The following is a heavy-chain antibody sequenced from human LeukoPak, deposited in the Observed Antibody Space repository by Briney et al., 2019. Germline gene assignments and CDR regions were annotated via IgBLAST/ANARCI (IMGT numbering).Heavy chain of an antibody. CDR2: INHSGST. D-gene: IGHD6-6*01. CDR1: GGSFSGYY. J-gene: IGHJ6*03. V-gene: IGHV4-34*01. Sequence: PSETLSLTCAVYGGSFSGYYWSWIRQPPGKGLEWIGEINHSGSTNYNPSLKSRVTISVDTSKNQFSLKLSSVTAADTAVYYCARVEYSSSHLYYYYYYYMDVWGKGTTVTVSS. CDR3: ARVEYSSSHLYYYYYYYMDV.